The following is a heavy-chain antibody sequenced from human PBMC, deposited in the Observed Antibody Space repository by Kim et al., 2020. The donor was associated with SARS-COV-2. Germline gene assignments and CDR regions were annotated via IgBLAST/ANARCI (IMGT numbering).Heavy chain of an antibody. J-gene: IGHJ4*02. Sequence: GGSLRLSCAASGFTFSNYAMSWVRQAPETGLEWVSAISGSGVSTYYPVSLKGRFTITRDNSKNTLYLQMHSLRAEDTAIYYCAKELVTGGGVDYWGQGTLLTVSS. D-gene: IGHD2-8*02. CDR1: GFTFSNYA. CDR3: AKELVTGGGVDY. V-gene: IGHV3-23*01. CDR2: ISGSGVST.